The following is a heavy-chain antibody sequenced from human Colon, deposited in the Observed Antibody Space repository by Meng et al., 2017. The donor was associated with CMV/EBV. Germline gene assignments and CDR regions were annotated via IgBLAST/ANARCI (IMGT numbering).Heavy chain of an antibody. CDR1: GGSLSGYY. Sequence: QLQLTQWGAVLLKVSEPLSLTCGGSGGSLSGYYWTWIRQPPGKGLGWIGEIKQSGSTNYNPSLKSRVTVSVDTSKNQFSLRVTSVTAADSALYYCAREAGPFFGVIVYDSWGQGTLVTVSS. J-gene: IGHJ4*02. CDR2: IKQSGST. CDR3: AREAGPFFGVIVYDS. V-gene: IGHV4-34*01. D-gene: IGHD3-3*01.